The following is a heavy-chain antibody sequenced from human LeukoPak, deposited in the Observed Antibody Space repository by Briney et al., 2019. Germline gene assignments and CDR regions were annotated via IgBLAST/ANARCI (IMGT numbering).Heavy chain of an antibody. D-gene: IGHD1-26*01. CDR1: GFTFSSYS. CDR3: ARDSSGSYWGNDAFDI. V-gene: IGHV3-21*01. J-gene: IGHJ3*02. Sequence: GGSLRLSCAASGFTFSSYSMNWVRQAPGKGLEWVSSISSSSSYIYYADSVKGRFTISRDNAKNPLYLQMNSLRAEDTAVYYCARDSSGSYWGNDAFDIWGQGTMVTVSS. CDR2: ISSSSSYI.